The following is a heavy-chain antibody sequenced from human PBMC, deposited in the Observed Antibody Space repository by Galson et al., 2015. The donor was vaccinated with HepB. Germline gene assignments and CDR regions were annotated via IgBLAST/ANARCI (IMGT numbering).Heavy chain of an antibody. D-gene: IGHD6-13*01. J-gene: IGHJ4*02. CDR3: ARAMFSGTGIAAAGNFFDY. V-gene: IGHV7-4-1*02. CDR2: INTNTGNP. CDR1: GYTFTSYA. Sequence: SVKVSCKASGYTFTSYAMNWVRQAPGQGLEWMGWINTNTGNPTYAQGFTGRFVFSLDTSVSTAYLQISSLKAEDTAVYYCARAMFSGTGIAAAGNFFDYWGQGTLVTVSS.